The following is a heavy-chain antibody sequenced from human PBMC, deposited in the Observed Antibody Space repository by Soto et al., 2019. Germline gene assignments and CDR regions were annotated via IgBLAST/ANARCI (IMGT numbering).Heavy chain of an antibody. CDR2: TSYDGSNK. Sequence: QVQLVESGGGVVQPGRSLRLSCAASGFTFSSYAMHWVRQAPGKGLEWVAFTSYDGSNKYYADSVKGRFTISRDNSKNTLYLQLNGLRAVDTAVYYCARDYYGSGSYYGRMDVGGQGTPVTVSS. CDR3: ARDYYGSGSYYGRMDV. D-gene: IGHD3-10*01. V-gene: IGHV3-30-3*01. CDR1: GFTFSSYA. J-gene: IGHJ6*02.